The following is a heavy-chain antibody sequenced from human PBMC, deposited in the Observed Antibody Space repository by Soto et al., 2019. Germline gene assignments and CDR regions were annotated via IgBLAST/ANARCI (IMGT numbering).Heavy chain of an antibody. CDR1: GYAFTSYG. V-gene: IGHV1-18*01. CDR2: ISAYNGNT. CDR3: ARDLVGRGAYSSSWYRYYGMDV. Sequence: GASVKVSCKASGYAFTSYGISWVRQAPGQGLEWMGWISAYNGNTNYAQKLQGRVTMTTDTSTSTAYMELRSLRSDDTAVYYCARDLVGRGAYSSSWYRYYGMDVWGQGTTVTVSS. D-gene: IGHD6-13*01. J-gene: IGHJ6*02.